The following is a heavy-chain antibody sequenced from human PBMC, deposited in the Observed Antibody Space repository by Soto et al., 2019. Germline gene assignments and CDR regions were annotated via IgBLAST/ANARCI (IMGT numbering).Heavy chain of an antibody. D-gene: IGHD1-1*01. CDR2: ISGSGGST. J-gene: IGHJ6*03. CDR1: GFTFSSYA. V-gene: IGHV3-23*01. Sequence: EVQLLESGGGLVQPGGSLRLSCAASGFTFSSYAMSWVRQAPGKGLEWVSAISGSGGSTYYADSVKGRFTISRDNSKNPLYLQMNSLRAEDTAVYYCAKFELERVSSYYYYMDVWGKGTTVTVSS. CDR3: AKFELERVSSYYYYMDV.